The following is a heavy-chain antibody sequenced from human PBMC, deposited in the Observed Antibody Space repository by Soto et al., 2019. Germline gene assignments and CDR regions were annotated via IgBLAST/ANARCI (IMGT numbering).Heavy chain of an antibody. V-gene: IGHV4-34*01. J-gene: IGHJ4*02. CDR2: INHSGST. CDR1: RRSFSGYY. Sequence: SETLSLTCAVYRRSFSGYYWNWIRQPPGKGLEWSGEINHSGSTNYNPSLKSRVTISVDTSKNQFSLKLSSVTAADRAGYYCASLSLRFYGYWGQGTLVTV. CDR3: ASLSLRFYGY. D-gene: IGHD3-3*01.